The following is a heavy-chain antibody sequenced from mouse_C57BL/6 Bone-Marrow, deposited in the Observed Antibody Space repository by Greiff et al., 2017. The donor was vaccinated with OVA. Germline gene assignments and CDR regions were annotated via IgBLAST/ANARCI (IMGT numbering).Heavy chain of an antibody. V-gene: IGHV1-82*01. Sequence: QVKLMESGPELVKPGASVKISCKASGYAFRSSWLNWVKQRPGKGLEWIGRIYPGDGDTNYNGKFKGKATLTADKSSSTAYMQLSSLTSEDSAVYFCARWSLLRGFAYWGQGTLVTVSA. CDR1: GYAFRSSW. J-gene: IGHJ3*01. CDR2: IYPGDGDT. D-gene: IGHD1-1*01. CDR3: ARWSLLRGFAY.